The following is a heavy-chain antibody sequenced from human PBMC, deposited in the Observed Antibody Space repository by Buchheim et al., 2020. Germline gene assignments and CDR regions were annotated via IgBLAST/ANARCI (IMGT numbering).Heavy chain of an antibody. CDR2: ISYDGSNK. Sequence: QVQLVESGGGVVQPGRSLRLSCAASGFTFSSYAMHWVRQAPGKGLEWVAVISYDGSNKYYADSVKGRFTISRDNSKKTLYLQMNSLRAEDTAVYYCAREEWLFYYGMDVWGQGTT. J-gene: IGHJ6*02. CDR3: AREEWLFYYGMDV. V-gene: IGHV3-30*04. D-gene: IGHD3-3*01. CDR1: GFTFSSYA.